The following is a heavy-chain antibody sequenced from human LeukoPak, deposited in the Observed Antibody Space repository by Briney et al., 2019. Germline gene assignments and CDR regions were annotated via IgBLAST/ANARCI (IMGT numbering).Heavy chain of an antibody. CDR1: GFTFSSYA. J-gene: IGHJ4*02. CDR2: ISGSGGST. CDR3: AKGLGYCSGGSCYPVFDY. D-gene: IGHD2-15*01. Sequence: PGGSLRLSCAASGFTFSSYAMSWVRQAPGKGLEWVSAISGSGGSTYYADSVKGRFTISRDNSKNTLYLQMNSLRAEDMAVYYCAKGLGYCSGGSCYPVFDYWGQGTLVTVSS. V-gene: IGHV3-23*01.